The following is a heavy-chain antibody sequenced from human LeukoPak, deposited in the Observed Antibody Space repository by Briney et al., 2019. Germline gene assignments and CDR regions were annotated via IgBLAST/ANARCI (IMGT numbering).Heavy chain of an antibody. CDR3: VRYTDILTGYSSINWFDP. V-gene: IGHV4-4*07. Sequence: SGTLSLTCSVSGGSIWSSYWSWIRQPAGKGLEWIGRIYTSGGTYYNPSLKSRITMSVDTSKNQFSLRLRSVTAADTAVYYCVRYTDILTGYSSINWFDPWGQGTLVTVSS. CDR1: GGSIWSSY. CDR2: IYTSGGT. J-gene: IGHJ5*02. D-gene: IGHD3-9*01.